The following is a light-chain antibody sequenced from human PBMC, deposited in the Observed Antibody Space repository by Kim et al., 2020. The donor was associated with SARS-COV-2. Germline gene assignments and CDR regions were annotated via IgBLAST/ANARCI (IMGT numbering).Light chain of an antibody. CDR2: DAS. V-gene: IGKV1-17*03. CDR3: QQYDDYPLT. CDR1: QAIDNY. Sequence: DIQMTQSPPAMSASVRDRVTITCRASQAIDNYLLWYQQKPGKGPKRLIYDASTLESGVPSRFSGSGSGTEFTFTISSLQPEDSATYYCQQYDDYPLTFGGGTKVDIK. J-gene: IGKJ4*01.